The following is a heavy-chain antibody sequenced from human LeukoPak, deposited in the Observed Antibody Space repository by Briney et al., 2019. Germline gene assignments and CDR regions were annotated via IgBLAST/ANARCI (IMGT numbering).Heavy chain of an antibody. CDR3: ARHSEGPVNDAFDI. CDR1: GFSFSEYY. CDR2: LSSSGRYT. Sequence: PGGSLRLSCAASGFSFSEYYMTWIRQAPGKGLEWVSNLSSSGRYTNYADSVRGRLTISRDNAKKSLYLQMNSLRAEDTAVYYCARHSEGPVNDAFDIWGQGTKVTVSS. J-gene: IGHJ3*02. D-gene: IGHD2-2*01. V-gene: IGHV3-11*03.